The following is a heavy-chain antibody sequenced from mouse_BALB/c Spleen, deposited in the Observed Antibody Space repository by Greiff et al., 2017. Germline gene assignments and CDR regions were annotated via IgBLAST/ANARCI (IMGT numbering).Heavy chain of an antibody. J-gene: IGHJ3*01. CDR3: ARSTMITKFAY. CDR1: GYTFTDYA. D-gene: IGHD2-4*01. V-gene: IGHV1S137*01. CDR2: ISTYYGDA. Sequence: VKVVESGAELVRPGVSVKISCKGSGYTFTDYAMHWVKQSHAKSLEWIGVISTYYGDASYNQKFKGKATMTVDKSSSTAYMELARLTSEDSAIYYCARSTMITKFAYWGQGTLVTVSA.